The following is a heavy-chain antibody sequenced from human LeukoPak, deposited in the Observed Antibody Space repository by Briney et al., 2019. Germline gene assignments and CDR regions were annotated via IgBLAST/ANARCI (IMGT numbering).Heavy chain of an antibody. V-gene: IGHV1-2*02. CDR2: IYPNSGGT. CDR1: GYTFTGYY. D-gene: IGHD6-13*01. CDR3: ARGTGVAGALGAVNWFDP. J-gene: IGHJ5*02. Sequence: ASVTVSRQASGYTFTGYYMHWVRQAPAQGLEWIGWIYPNSGGTNYAQKFQGRVTMTRDTSISTAYMERSRLRSDDTGVYYCARGTGVAGALGAVNWFDPWGQGTLVTVSS.